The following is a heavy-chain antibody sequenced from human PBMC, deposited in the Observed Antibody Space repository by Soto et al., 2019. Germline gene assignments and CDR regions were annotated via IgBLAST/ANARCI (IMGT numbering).Heavy chain of an antibody. CDR2: IYYSGST. CDR3: ARLYYYYYMDV. J-gene: IGHJ6*03. Sequence: SETLSLTCTVSGGSISSSSYYWGWIRQPPGKGLEWIGSIYYSGSTYYNPSLKSRVTISVDTSKNQFSLKLSSVTAADTAVYYCARLYYYYYMDVWGKGTTVTVSS. CDR1: GGSISSSSYY. V-gene: IGHV4-39*01.